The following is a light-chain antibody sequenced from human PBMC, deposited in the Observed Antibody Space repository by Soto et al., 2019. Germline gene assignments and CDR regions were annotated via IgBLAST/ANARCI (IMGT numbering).Light chain of an antibody. CDR3: QQLNTYPHT. J-gene: IGKJ4*01. Sequence: DIQLTQSPSFLSASVGDRVTITCRASHGISSNLAWYQQKPGKAPKFLIYVASTLQSGVPSRFSGSGSGTEFTLTISSLQPEDFATYYCQQLNTYPHTFGGGTTVEIK. CDR2: VAS. V-gene: IGKV1-9*01. CDR1: HGISSN.